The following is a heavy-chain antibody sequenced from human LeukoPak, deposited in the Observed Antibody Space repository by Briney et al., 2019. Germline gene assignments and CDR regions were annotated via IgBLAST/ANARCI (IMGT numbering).Heavy chain of an antibody. CDR3: TRGVSSWYADH. J-gene: IGHJ4*02. V-gene: IGHV1-46*01. CDR2: INPGGGST. CDR1: GYTFTSYA. Sequence: ASVKVSCKASGYTFTSYAMHWVRQAPGQGLQWMGIINPGGGSTTFAQKLQGRVKMTRDTSTSTDYMELSSLTSEDTAVYYCTRGVSSWYADHWGQGTLVTVSS. D-gene: IGHD6-13*01.